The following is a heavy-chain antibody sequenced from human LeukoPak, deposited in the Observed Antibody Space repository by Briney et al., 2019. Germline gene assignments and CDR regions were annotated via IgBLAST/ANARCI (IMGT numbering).Heavy chain of an antibody. CDR2: TYYRSKWYN. CDR3: AKGYSISY. J-gene: IGHJ4*02. D-gene: IGHD3-3*02. V-gene: IGHV6-1*01. Sequence: SQTLSLTCAISGDSVSNNSTAWNWIRQSPSRGLEWLGRTYYRSKWYNEYAPSVKSRITINADTSKNQFSLQLNSVTPDDTAVYYCAKGYSISYWGQGTLVTVSS. CDR1: GDSVSNNSTA.